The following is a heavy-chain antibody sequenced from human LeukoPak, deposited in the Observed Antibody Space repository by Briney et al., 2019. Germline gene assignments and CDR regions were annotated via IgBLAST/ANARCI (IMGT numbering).Heavy chain of an antibody. J-gene: IGHJ3*02. Sequence: SETLSLTCTVSGGSLSSSSYYWGWIRQPPGKGLEWIGSIYYSGSTYYNPSLKSRVTISVDTSKNQFSLKLSSVTAADTAVYYCSYYYDSSGYYTAFDIWGQGTMVTVSS. CDR1: GGSLSSSSYY. CDR2: IYYSGST. V-gene: IGHV4-39*01. D-gene: IGHD3-22*01. CDR3: SYYYDSSGYYTAFDI.